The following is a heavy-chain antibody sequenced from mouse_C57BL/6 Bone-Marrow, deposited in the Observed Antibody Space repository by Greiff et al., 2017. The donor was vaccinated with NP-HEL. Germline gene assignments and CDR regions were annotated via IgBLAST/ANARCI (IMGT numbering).Heavy chain of an antibody. D-gene: IGHD2-4*01. V-gene: IGHV3-8*02. Sequence: EVQVVESGPSLVKPSQTLSLTCSVTGDSITSGYWNWIRKFPGNKLEYMGYISYSGSTYYNPSLKSRISITRDTSKNQYYMQLKSVTTEDTATYYCARSTMSRGPYYFYYWGQGPTRTVSS. CDR3: ARSTMSRGPYYFYY. CDR2: ISYSGST. CDR1: GDSITSGY. J-gene: IGHJ2*01.